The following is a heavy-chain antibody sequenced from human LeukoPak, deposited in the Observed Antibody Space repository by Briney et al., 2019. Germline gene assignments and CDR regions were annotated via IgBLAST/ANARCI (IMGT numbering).Heavy chain of an antibody. D-gene: IGHD1-26*01. Sequence: SETLSLTCTVSGGSISSGDYYWSWIRQPPGKGLEWIGYIYYSGSTYYNPSLKSRVTISVDTSKNQFSLKLSSVTAADTAVYYCARVRGGGGWDDYWGQGTLVTVSP. J-gene: IGHJ4*02. CDR3: ARVRGGGGWDDY. CDR1: GGSISSGDYY. CDR2: IYYSGST. V-gene: IGHV4-30-4*01.